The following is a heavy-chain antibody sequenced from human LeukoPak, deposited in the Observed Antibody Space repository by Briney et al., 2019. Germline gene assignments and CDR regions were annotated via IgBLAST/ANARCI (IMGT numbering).Heavy chain of an antibody. CDR3: ARGDAVFGMDV. V-gene: IGHV1-8*01. J-gene: IGHJ6*04. CDR2: INPNSGGT. D-gene: IGHD2-8*01. CDR1: GYTLTTYA. Sequence: ASVKVSCKASGYTLTTYAIQWVRQAPGQGLEWVGWINPNSGGTNYAQKFQGRVTMTRNTSISTAYMELSSLRSEDTAVYYCARGDAVFGMDVWGRGTTVTISS.